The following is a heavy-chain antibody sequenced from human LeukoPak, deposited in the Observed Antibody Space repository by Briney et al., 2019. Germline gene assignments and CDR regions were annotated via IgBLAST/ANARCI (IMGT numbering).Heavy chain of an antibody. J-gene: IGHJ4*02. CDR2: INHSGST. CDR1: GGSFSGYY. CDR3: ASFDRAVYFDY. D-gene: IGHD3-10*01. Sequence: TSETLSLTCAVYGGSFSGYYWSWIRQPPGKGLEWIGEINHSGSTNYNPSLKSRVTISVDTSKNQFSLKLSSVTAADTAVYYCASFDRAVYFDYWGQGTLVTVSS. V-gene: IGHV4-34*01.